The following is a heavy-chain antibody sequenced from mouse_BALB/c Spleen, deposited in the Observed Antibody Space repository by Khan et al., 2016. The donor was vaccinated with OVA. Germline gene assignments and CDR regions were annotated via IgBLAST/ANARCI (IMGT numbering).Heavy chain of an antibody. CDR3: ARHYYGGNLYWYFDV. CDR2: IFPGDDST. Sequence: QVQLQQSGAELVKPGASVKLSCKASGYTFTNYDINWVRQRPEQGLEWIGWIFPGDDSTKYNEKFKGKATLTKDKSSSTAYMQLSGLTSEDSAVYCCARHYYGGNLYWYFDVWGAGTTVTVSS. V-gene: IGHV1-85*01. D-gene: IGHD1-1*02. CDR1: GYTFTNYD. J-gene: IGHJ1*01.